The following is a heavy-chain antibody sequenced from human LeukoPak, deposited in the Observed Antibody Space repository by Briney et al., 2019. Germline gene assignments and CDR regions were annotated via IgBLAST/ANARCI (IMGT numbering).Heavy chain of an antibody. CDR1: GFTFSSYA. Sequence: GGSLRLSCAASGFTFSSYAMSWVRQAPGKGLEWVSAISGGGGSTYYADSVKGRFTISRDNSKNTLYLQMNSLRAEDTAVYYCAKGYCSSTSCWEDYWGQGTLVTVSS. V-gene: IGHV3-23*01. D-gene: IGHD2-2*01. CDR2: ISGGGGST. J-gene: IGHJ4*02. CDR3: AKGYCSSTSCWEDY.